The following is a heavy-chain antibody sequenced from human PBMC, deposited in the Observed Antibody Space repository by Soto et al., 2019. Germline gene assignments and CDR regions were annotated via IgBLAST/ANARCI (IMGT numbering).Heavy chain of an antibody. V-gene: IGHV4-4*07. CDR3: ARTGQTYYYYGMDV. CDR1: GGSISSYY. J-gene: IGHJ6*02. Sequence: SETLSLTCTVSGGSISSYYWSWIRQPAGKGLEWIGRIYTSGSTNYNPSLKSRVTMTVDTSKNQFSLKLSSVTAADTAVYYCARTGQTYYYYGMDVWGQGTTVTVSS. CDR2: IYTSGST.